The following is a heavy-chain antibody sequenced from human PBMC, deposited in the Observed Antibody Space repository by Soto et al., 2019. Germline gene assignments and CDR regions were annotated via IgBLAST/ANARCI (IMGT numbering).Heavy chain of an antibody. CDR3: ARTLEMATIRGWGDAFDI. V-gene: IGHV1-69*13. CDR2: IIPIFGTA. D-gene: IGHD5-12*01. Sequence: SVKVSCKASGGTFSSYSISWVRQAPGQGLEWMGGIIPIFGTANYAQKFQGRVTITADESTSTAYMELSSLRSEDTAVYYCARTLEMATIRGWGDAFDIWGQGTMVTVSS. CDR1: GGTFSSYS. J-gene: IGHJ3*02.